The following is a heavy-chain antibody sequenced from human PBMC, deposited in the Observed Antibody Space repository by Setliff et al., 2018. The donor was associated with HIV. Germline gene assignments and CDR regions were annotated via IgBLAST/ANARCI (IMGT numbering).Heavy chain of an antibody. Sequence: SETLSLTCAVYGGSFSGYYWSWIRQPPGKGLEWIGEINHSGSTKYNPSLGSRVTISLATSKNQFSLSLRSLSAADTAVYYCARDKRYRFPFDSWGQGTLVTVSS. J-gene: IGHJ4*02. CDR3: ARDKRYRFPFDS. V-gene: IGHV4-34*01. CDR1: GGSFSGYY. CDR2: INHSGST. D-gene: IGHD2-2*02.